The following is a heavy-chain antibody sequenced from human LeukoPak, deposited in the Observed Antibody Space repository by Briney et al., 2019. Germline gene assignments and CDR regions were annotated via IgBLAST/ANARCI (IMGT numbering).Heavy chain of an antibody. Sequence: GASVKVSCKASGYTFTSYYMHWVRQAPGQGLEWMGIINPSGGSTSYAQKFQGRVTMTRDMSTSTVYMELSSLRSEDTAVYYCARDSRGTYYYDSSGYGDAFDIWGQGTMVTASS. CDR3: ARDSRGTYYYDSSGYGDAFDI. J-gene: IGHJ3*02. V-gene: IGHV1-46*01. D-gene: IGHD3-22*01. CDR1: GYTFTSYY. CDR2: INPSGGST.